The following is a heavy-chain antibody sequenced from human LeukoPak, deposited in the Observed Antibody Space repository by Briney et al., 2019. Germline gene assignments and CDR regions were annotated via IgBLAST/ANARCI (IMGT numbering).Heavy chain of an antibody. V-gene: IGHV5-51*01. D-gene: IGHD1-26*01. CDR3: ARRCRGGSYPYYFDY. CDR2: IYPGDSDT. J-gene: IGHJ4*02. CDR1: GYSFTSYW. Sequence: GESLKISCKGSGYSFTSYWIGWVRHMPGKGLEWMGIIYPGDSDTRYSPSFQGQVTISADKSISTAYLQWSSLKASDTAMYYCARRCRGGSYPYYFDYWGQGTLVTVSS.